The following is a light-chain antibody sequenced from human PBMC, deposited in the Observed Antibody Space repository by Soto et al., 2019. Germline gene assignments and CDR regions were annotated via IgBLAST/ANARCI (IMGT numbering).Light chain of an antibody. Sequence: QSVLTQPPSASGSPGQSVTISCTGTSSDVGGYKYVSWYQQYPGKAPKLIIYAVNKRPSGVPDRFSGSKSGNTASLTVSGLQAEDEADYYCSPYAGSNNYVFGTGTKVTVL. CDR1: SSDVGGYKY. V-gene: IGLV2-8*01. CDR2: AVN. CDR3: SPYAGSNNYV. J-gene: IGLJ1*01.